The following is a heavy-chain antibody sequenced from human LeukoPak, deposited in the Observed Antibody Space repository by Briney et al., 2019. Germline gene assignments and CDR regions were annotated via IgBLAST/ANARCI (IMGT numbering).Heavy chain of an antibody. CDR2: IYYSGST. CDR1: GGSISSNY. J-gene: IGHJ4*02. Sequence: SETLSLTCTVSGGSISSNYWSWXRQPPGKGLEWIGHIYYSGSTNYNPSLKSRVTISVDTSKNQFSLKVSSVTAADTAVYYCARLQTWGYFDYWGQGTLVTVPS. CDR3: ARLQTWGYFDY. V-gene: IGHV4-59*08. D-gene: IGHD7-27*01.